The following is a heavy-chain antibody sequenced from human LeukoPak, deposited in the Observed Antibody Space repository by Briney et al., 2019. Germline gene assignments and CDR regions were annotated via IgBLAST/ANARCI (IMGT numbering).Heavy chain of an antibody. Sequence: SQTLSLTCTVSGGSISSGGYYWSWIRQPPGKGLEWIGEINHSRSTNYNPSLKSRVTISVDTSKNQFSLKLSSVTAADTAVYYCASRISSGWYYFDYWGQGTLVTVSS. CDR3: ASRISSGWYYFDY. D-gene: IGHD6-19*01. J-gene: IGHJ4*02. CDR2: INHSRST. V-gene: IGHV4-30-2*01. CDR1: GGSISSGGYY.